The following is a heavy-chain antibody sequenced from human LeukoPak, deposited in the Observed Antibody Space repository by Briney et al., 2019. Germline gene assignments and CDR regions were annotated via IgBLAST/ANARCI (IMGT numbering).Heavy chain of an antibody. J-gene: IGHJ4*02. CDR1: GFTFSSYA. D-gene: IGHD3-10*01. Sequence: SGGSLRLSCAASGFTFSSYAMSWVRQAPGKGLEWVSAISGSGGSTYYADSVKGRFTISRDNSKNTLYLQMNSLRAEDTAVYYCAKDGVPNYYGSGSYLDYWSQGTLVTVS. CDR3: AKDGVPNYYGSGSYLDY. V-gene: IGHV3-23*01. CDR2: ISGSGGST.